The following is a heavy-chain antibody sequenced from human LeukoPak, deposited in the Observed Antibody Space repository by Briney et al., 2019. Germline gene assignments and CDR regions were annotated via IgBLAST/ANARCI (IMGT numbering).Heavy chain of an antibody. D-gene: IGHD2-2*02. CDR3: ARSRGGYCSSTSCYTGGINWFDP. J-gene: IGHJ5*02. CDR2: IYYSGST. Sequence: SETLSLTCTVSGGSISSSSYYWGWIRQPPGKGLGWIGSIYYSGSTYYNPSLKSRVTISVDTSKNQFSLKLSSVTAADTAVYYCARSRGGYCSSTSCYTGGINWFDPWGQGTLVTVSS. V-gene: IGHV4-39*07. CDR1: GGSISSSSYY.